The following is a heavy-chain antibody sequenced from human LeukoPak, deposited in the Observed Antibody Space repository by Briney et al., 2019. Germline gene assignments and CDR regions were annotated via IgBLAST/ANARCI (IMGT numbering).Heavy chain of an antibody. V-gene: IGHV3-30*18. CDR3: AKENDFVY. Sequence: GGSLRLSCAASGXTFSNYDMHWVXQAPGXXLEWVAVISYDGTNKYYADSVKGRFTISRDNSKSTLYLQMNSLRAEDTAVYYCAKENDFVYWGQGTLGTVSS. D-gene: IGHD3-3*01. J-gene: IGHJ4*02. CDR1: GXTFSNYD. CDR2: ISYDGTNK.